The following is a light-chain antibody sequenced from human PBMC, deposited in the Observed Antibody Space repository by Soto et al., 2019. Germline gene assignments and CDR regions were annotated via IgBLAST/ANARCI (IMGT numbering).Light chain of an antibody. Sequence: QSALTQPRSVSGSPGQSVALSCTGTSSNVGGYNYVSWYQQHPGKAPMLMIYDVSKRPSGVPDRFSGSKSGNTASLSISGLQAEDEADYYCCSYAGSYTSHVSGNGTKVTVL. V-gene: IGLV2-11*01. J-gene: IGLJ1*01. CDR2: DVS. CDR1: SSNVGGYNY. CDR3: CSYAGSYTSHV.